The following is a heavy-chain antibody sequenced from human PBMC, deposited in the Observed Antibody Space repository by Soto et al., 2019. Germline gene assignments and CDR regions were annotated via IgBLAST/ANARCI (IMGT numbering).Heavy chain of an antibody. CDR3: ARTAAAGKYYYGTDV. CDR1: GYSFTSYR. J-gene: IGHJ6*02. V-gene: IGHV5-51*01. CDR2: IYPGDSDT. Sequence: GESLKISCKGSGYSFTSYRIGWVRQMPGKGLEWMGIIYPGDSDTRYSPSFQGQVTISADKSISTAYLQWSSLKASDTAMYYCARTAAAGKYYYGTDVWGQGTTVTVSS. D-gene: IGHD6-13*01.